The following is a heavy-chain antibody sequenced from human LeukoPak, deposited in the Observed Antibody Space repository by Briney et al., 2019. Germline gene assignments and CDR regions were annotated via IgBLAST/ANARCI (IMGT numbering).Heavy chain of an antibody. D-gene: IGHD2-2*01. CDR3: AREVQVVVTPRQVDAFDI. CDR1: GFTVSSNY. CDR2: IYSGGST. J-gene: IGHJ3*02. V-gene: IGHV3-53*04. Sequence: PGRSPRLSCAASGFTVSSNYMSWVRQAPGKGLEWVSVIYSGGSTYYADSVKGRFTISRHNSKNTLYLQMNSLRAEDTAVYYCAREVQVVVTPRQVDAFDIWGQGTMVTVSS.